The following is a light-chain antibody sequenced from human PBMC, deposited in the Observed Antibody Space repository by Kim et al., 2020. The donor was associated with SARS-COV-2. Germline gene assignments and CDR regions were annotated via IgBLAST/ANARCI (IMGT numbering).Light chain of an antibody. CDR3: QSYNRSNVV. V-gene: IGLV6-57*04. J-gene: IGLJ2*01. Sequence: NFMLTQPHSVSESPGKTITISCTRSSGSIDDNYVQWYQHRPGGVPIIVIYEDDQRPSGVSDRFSGSIDNSSNSASLTISGLKTEDEADYYCQSYNRSNVVFGGGTQLTVL. CDR1: SGSIDDNY. CDR2: EDD.